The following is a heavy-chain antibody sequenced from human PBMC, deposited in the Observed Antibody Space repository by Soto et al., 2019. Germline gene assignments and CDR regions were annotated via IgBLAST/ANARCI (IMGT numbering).Heavy chain of an antibody. V-gene: IGHV1-2*04. CDR1: GYTFIGYY. Sequence: ASVKVSCKASGYTFIGYYMNWVRQAPGQGLERMGWINPNSGGTNYAQKFQGWVTMTRDTSISTAYMELSRLRSDDTAVYYCARDGTGYYFDYGGQGTLVTVSS. CDR3: ARDGTGYYFDY. J-gene: IGHJ4*02. CDR2: INPNSGGT. D-gene: IGHD1-26*01.